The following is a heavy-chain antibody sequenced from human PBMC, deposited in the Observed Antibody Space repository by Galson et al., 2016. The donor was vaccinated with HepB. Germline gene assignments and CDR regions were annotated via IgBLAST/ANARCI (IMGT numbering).Heavy chain of an antibody. V-gene: IGHV4-39*01. J-gene: IGHJ4*02. CDR3: ARRPYCVDGVCDNFDR. CDR2: IFYSGST. CDR1: GGSITTRFYL. Sequence: ETLSLTCTVSGGSITTRFYLWGWIRQPPGKGLEWIGNIFYSGSTSYNPSLESRVTISVDTSRDQFSLKLSSVTAADTAIYFCARRPYCVDGVCDNFDRWGQGTLVTVSS. D-gene: IGHD2-8*01.